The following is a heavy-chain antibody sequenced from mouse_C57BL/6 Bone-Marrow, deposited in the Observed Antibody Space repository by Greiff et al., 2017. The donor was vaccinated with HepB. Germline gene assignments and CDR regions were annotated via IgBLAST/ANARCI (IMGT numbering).Heavy chain of an antibody. CDR1: GYTFTDYE. V-gene: IGHV1-15*01. Sequence: QVQLQQSGAELVRPGASVTLSCKASGYTFTDYEMHWVKQTPVHGLEWIGAIDPETGGTAYNQKFKGKAILTADKSSSTAYMELRSLTSEDSAVYYCTREGWRDFEYWGQGTTLTGSS. J-gene: IGHJ2*01. D-gene: IGHD3-3*01. CDR2: IDPETGGT. CDR3: TREGWRDFEY.